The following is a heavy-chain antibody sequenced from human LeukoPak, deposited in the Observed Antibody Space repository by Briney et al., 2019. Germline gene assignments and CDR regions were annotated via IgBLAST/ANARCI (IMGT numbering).Heavy chain of an antibody. CDR2: ISYDGSNK. CDR1: GFTFSSYA. Sequence: GGSLRLSCAASGFTFSSYAMRWVRQAPGKGLEWVAVISYDGSNKYYADSVKGRFTISRDNSKNTLYLQMNSLRAEDTAVYYCARATYWVSWGQGTLVTVSS. J-gene: IGHJ4*02. V-gene: IGHV3-30-3*01. D-gene: IGHD2-15*01. CDR3: ARATYWVS.